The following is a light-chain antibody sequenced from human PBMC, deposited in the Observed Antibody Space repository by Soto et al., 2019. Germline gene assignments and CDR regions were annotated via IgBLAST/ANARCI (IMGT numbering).Light chain of an antibody. Sequence: EIIMTHSPATLSVSKGEKDTLSCRASQSVRGLLAWYQQKPGQAPRLLIYDASNRATGIPARFSGSGSGTDFTLTISSLEPEDFAVYYCQQRSNWPPITFGQGTRLEIK. CDR3: QQRSNWPPIT. CDR2: DAS. CDR1: QSVRGL. V-gene: IGKV3-11*01. J-gene: IGKJ5*01.